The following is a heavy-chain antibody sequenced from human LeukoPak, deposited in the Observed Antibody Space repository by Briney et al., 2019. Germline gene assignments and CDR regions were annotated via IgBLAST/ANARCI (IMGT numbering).Heavy chain of an antibody. V-gene: IGHV3-74*01. CDR2: IHGDGSNT. J-gene: IGHJ4*02. D-gene: IGHD5-12*01. CDR3: TKDLHILATDY. Sequence: GGSLGLSCAASGFTFSNYWMHWVRQAPGRGLEWVSRIHGDGSNTNYAASVKGRFTISRDNAKNTLYLQMSSLRAEDTAVYYCTKDLHILATDYWGQGTLVIVSS. CDR1: GFTFSNYW.